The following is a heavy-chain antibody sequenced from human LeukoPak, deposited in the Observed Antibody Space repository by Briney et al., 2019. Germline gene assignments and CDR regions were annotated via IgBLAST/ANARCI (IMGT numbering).Heavy chain of an antibody. D-gene: IGHD2-2*01. V-gene: IGHV1-69*13. J-gene: IGHJ5*02. CDR1: GGTFSSYA. Sequence: ASVKVSCKASGGTFSSYAISWVRQAPGQGLEWMGGIIPIFGTANYAQKFQGRVTITADESTSTAYKELSSLRSEDTAVYYCARDSLGYCSSTSCSQNNWFDPWGQGTLVTVSS. CDR3: ARDSLGYCSSTSCSQNNWFDP. CDR2: IIPIFGTA.